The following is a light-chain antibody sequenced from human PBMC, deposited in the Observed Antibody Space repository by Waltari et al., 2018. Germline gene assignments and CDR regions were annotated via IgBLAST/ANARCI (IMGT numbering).Light chain of an antibody. V-gene: IGKV3-11*01. Sequence: EIVFTQSPGTLSLSPGDSATLSCRASQNVNSFLSWYQQKRGQAPRLHIYDASKRATGIPDRISGSGSGTDFTLTISSLEPEDFAIYYCQQRGNLPETFGRGTRVEMK. CDR1: QNVNSF. CDR3: QQRGNLPET. CDR2: DAS. J-gene: IGKJ2*01.